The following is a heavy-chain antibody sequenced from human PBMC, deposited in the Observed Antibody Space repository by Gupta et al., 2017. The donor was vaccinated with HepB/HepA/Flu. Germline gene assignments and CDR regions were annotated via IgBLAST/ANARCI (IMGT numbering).Heavy chain of an antibody. CDR3: TRQTVLGIATTVDY. J-gene: IGHJ4*02. D-gene: IGHD3-10*02. Sequence: QVYLQESGPRVVKPSETLSLTCNVSGGISGRGYYWGWIRQPPGKGLEWIGSLYSDGRAYSNPSLKSRVTLSLDTSKYHFSLRLHGVTAADTSVYYCTRQTVLGIATTVDYWGQGTLVTVST. CDR2: LYSDGRA. V-gene: IGHV4-39*01. CDR1: GGISGRGYY.